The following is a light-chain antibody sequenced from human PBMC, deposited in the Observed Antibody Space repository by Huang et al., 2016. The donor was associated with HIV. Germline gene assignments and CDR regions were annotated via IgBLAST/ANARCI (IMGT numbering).Light chain of an antibody. CDR2: KAS. CDR1: QSIGTW. Sequence: DIQMTQSPSTLSASVGDRVTIPCRASQSIGTWLAWYQQKPGKAPNLLIDKASSLESGVPSRFSGSGSGTEFTLTISSLQPDDFATYYCQQYNSYSRTFGQGTKLEIK. J-gene: IGKJ2*01. V-gene: IGKV1-5*03. CDR3: QQYNSYSRT.